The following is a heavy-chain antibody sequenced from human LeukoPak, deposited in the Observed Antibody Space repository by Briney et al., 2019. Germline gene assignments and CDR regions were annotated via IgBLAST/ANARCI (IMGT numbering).Heavy chain of an antibody. CDR2: INPNSGGT. V-gene: IGHV1-2*04. J-gene: IGHJ3*02. Sequence: GASVKVSCKASGYTFTGYYMHWVRQAPGQGLEWMGWINPNSGGTNYAQKFQGWVTMTRDTSISTAYMELSRLRSDDTAVYYCARAGASAVYDSGAFDIWGQGTMVTVSS. D-gene: IGHD3-16*01. CDR1: GYTFTGYY. CDR3: ARAGASAVYDSGAFDI.